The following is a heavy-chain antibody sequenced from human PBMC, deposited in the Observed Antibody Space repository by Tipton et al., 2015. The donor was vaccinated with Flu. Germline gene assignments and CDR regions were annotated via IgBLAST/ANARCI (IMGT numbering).Heavy chain of an antibody. Sequence: SLRLSCAASGFSFNNYAMTWVRQAPGKGLEWVSLVSGSGDSTFFADSVKGRFTISRDNSKDTLFLQMNSLSAEDTAIYYCAKSARFYCGGGNCYFDNWGQGVLVTVSS. V-gene: IGHV3-23*01. CDR1: GFSFNNYA. CDR3: AKSARFYCGGGNCYFDN. D-gene: IGHD2-15*01. J-gene: IGHJ4*02. CDR2: VSGSGDST.